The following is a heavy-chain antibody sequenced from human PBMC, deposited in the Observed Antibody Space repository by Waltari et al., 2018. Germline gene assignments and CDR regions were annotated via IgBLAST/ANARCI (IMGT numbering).Heavy chain of an antibody. J-gene: IGHJ4*02. Sequence: QVQLQQWGAGLLKPSETLSLTCAVYGGSFSGYYWSWIRQPPGKGLEWIGEISHSGSTNYNPSRKSRVTIAVDTSKNQFSLKLSSVTAADTAVYYCARVKKWELGYFDYWGQGTLVTVSS. V-gene: IGHV4-34*01. CDR2: ISHSGST. D-gene: IGHD1-26*01. CDR3: ARVKKWELGYFDY. CDR1: GGSFSGYY.